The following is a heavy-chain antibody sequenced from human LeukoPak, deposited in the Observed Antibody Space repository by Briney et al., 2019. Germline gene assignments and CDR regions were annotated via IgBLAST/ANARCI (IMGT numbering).Heavy chain of an antibody. CDR3: ARVGPGIAAAFGY. V-gene: IGHV1-2*02. Sequence: ASVKVSCKASGYTFTGYYMHWVRQAPGQGLEWMGWINPNSGGTNYAQKFQGRVTMTRDTSISTAYMELSRLRFDDTAVYYCARVGPGIAAAFGYWGQGTLVTVSS. J-gene: IGHJ4*02. D-gene: IGHD6-13*01. CDR2: INPNSGGT. CDR1: GYTFTGYY.